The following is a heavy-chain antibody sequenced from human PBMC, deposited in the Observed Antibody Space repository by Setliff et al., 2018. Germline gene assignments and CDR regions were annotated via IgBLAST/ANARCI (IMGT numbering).Heavy chain of an antibody. J-gene: IGHJ4*02. CDR2: VSPGGGSS. CDR3: ARAGLAAAGRKGVFDH. V-gene: IGHV1-46*01. CDR1: GYTFTSYY. D-gene: IGHD6-13*01. Sequence: ASVKVSCKASGYTFTSYYMHWVRQAPGQGLEWMGMVSPGGGSSTSTQRFQGRVTMTRDTSTNTAYMELNSLTSNDTAVYYCARAGLAAAGRKGVFDHWGQGTLVTVSS.